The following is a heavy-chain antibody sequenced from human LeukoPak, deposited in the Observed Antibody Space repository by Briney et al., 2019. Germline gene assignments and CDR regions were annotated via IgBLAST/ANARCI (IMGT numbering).Heavy chain of an antibody. CDR2: INPNSGGT. CDR1: GYTFTCYY. J-gene: IGHJ3*02. D-gene: IGHD2-2*02. Sequence: GASVKVSCKASGYTFTCYYMHWVRQAPGQGLEWMGWINPNSGGTNYAQKFQGRVTMTRDTSISTAYMELSRLRSDDTAVYYCARVAVDIVVVPAAIDGAFDIWGQGTMVTVSS. CDR3: ARVAVDIVVVPAAIDGAFDI. V-gene: IGHV1-2*02.